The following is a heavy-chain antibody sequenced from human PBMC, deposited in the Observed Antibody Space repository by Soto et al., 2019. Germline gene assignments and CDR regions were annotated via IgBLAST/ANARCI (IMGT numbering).Heavy chain of an antibody. J-gene: IGHJ4*02. CDR1: GGSISSYY. V-gene: IGHV4-59*08. CDR3: ARHSAIWFGVTAYHFDY. CDR2: IYYSGST. D-gene: IGHD3-10*01. Sequence: PSETLSLTCTVSGGSISSYYWSWIRQPPGKGLEWIGYIYYSGSTNYNPSLKSRVTISVDTSKNQFSLKLSSVTAADTAVYYCARHSAIWFGVTAYHFDYWGQGTLVTVSS.